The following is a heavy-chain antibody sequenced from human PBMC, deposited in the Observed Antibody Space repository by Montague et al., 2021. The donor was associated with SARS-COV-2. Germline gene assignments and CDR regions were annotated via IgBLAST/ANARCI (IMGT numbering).Heavy chain of an antibody. J-gene: IGHJ5*02. CDR3: ARGGRGSRYHLLSGTWFDP. V-gene: IGHV4-34*01. CDR1: GGSFSGYY. Sequence: SETLSLTCAVCGGSFSGYYWSWIRKSPGKGLEWIGEINHSGTTNYNQSPKSRVIISADTSKNQFSLKTSSVTAADTAVYYCARGGRGSRYHLLSGTWFDPWGQGTLVTVSS. CDR2: INHSGTT. D-gene: IGHD2-2*01.